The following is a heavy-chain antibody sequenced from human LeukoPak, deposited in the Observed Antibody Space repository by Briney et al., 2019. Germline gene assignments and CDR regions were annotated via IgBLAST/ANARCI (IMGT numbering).Heavy chain of an antibody. J-gene: IGHJ4*02. V-gene: IGHV1-18*01. D-gene: IGHD2-2*01. Sequence: ASVKVSCKASGYTFTSYGISWVRQAPGQGLEWMGWISAYNGNTNYAQKLQGRVIMTTDTSTSTAYMELRSLRSDDTAVYYCAVVVPAARGYYFDYWGQGTLVTVSS. CDR2: ISAYNGNT. CDR3: AVVVPAARGYYFDY. CDR1: GYTFTSYG.